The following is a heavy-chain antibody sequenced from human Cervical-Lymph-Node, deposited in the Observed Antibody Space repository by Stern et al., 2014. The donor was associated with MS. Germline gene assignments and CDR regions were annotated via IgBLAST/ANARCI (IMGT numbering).Heavy chain of an antibody. CDR2: LSYDGRNK. J-gene: IGHJ6*02. V-gene: IGHV3-30*18. CDR3: AKVMIAAAGTGSFRYYYYGMDV. CDR1: GFTFSSYG. D-gene: IGHD6-13*01. Sequence: VQLVESGGGVVQPGRSLRLSCAASGFTFSSYGMHWVRQAPGKGLEWVAVLSYDGRNKYYGDSVNGRFTISRDNSKNTLYLQMNSLRAEDTAVYYCAKVMIAAAGTGSFRYYYYGMDVWGQGTTVTVSS.